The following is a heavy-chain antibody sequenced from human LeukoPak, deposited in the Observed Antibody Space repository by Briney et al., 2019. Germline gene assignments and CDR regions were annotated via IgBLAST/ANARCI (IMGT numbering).Heavy chain of an antibody. J-gene: IGHJ4*02. CDR2: IYYSGST. CDR1: GGSISSYY. V-gene: IGHV4-59*01. D-gene: IGHD3-22*01. Sequence: SETLCLSCTEPGGSISSYYWSWIRQPPGKGLEWIGYIYYSGSTNYNPSLKSRVTILVDTSNNQFSLKLSSVTAADTAVYYCARVDSIYDSSGYESYYFDYWGQGTLVTVSS. CDR3: ARVDSIYDSSGYESYYFDY.